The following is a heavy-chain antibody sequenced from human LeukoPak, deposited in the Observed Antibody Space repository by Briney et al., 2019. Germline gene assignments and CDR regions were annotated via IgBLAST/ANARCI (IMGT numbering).Heavy chain of an antibody. Sequence: GGSLRLSCAASGFTFSSYAMYWVRQAPGKGLEWVSGIFGSGGSTHYADSVKGRFTISRDNSKNTVYLQMNSLRAEDTAVYYCAKGREMATIEDYWGQGTLVTVSS. CDR3: AKGREMATIEDY. J-gene: IGHJ4*02. V-gene: IGHV3-23*01. D-gene: IGHD5-24*01. CDR1: GFTFSSYA. CDR2: IFGSGGST.